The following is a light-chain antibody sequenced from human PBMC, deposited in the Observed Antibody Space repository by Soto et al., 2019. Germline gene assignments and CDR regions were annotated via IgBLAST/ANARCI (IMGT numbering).Light chain of an antibody. J-gene: IGKJ5*01. CDR2: DAS. Sequence: EIVLTQSPATLSLSPGERATLSCRASQSVSSYLAWYQQTPGQATRLLIYDASNRATGIPARFSGSGSGTDFTLTISSLEPEDFAVYYCQQRSNPITFGQGTRVEIK. V-gene: IGKV3-11*01. CDR1: QSVSSY. CDR3: QQRSNPIT.